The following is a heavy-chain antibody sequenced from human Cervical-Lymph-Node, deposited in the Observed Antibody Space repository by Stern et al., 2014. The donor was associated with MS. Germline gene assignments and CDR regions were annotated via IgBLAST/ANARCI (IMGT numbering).Heavy chain of an antibody. CDR1: GGSISSGGYY. D-gene: IGHD5-24*01. CDR3: ARGRDGYKSHFDY. Sequence: QPQLQESGPGLVKPSQTLSLTCTVSGGSISSGGYYWSWIRQHPGKGLEWIGYIYYSGSTYYNPSLKSRVTISVDTSKNQFSLKLSSVTAADTAVYYCARGRDGYKSHFDYWGQGTLVTVSS. V-gene: IGHV4-31*03. CDR2: IYYSGST. J-gene: IGHJ4*02.